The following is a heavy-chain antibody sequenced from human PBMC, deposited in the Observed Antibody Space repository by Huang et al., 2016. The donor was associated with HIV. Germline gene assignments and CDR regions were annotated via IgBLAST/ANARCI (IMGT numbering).Heavy chain of an antibody. D-gene: IGHD3-10*01. V-gene: IGHV4-39*02. CDR2: IYYSGRT. Sequence: QLQLQESGPGLVKPSETLSLTYTVSGGSIRSDNYYWGWIRQPPGKGMEWIGGIYYSGRTYYNPSLKRRVTITVDTCKNHFSLGMRSVTAADTAVYYCARLPGSITMIRGVITDPYWGQGTLVTVSS. CDR1: GGSIRSDNYY. J-gene: IGHJ4*02. CDR3: ARLPGSITMIRGVITDPY.